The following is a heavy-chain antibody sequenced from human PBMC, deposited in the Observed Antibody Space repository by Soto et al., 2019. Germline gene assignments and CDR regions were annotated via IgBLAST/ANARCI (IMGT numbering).Heavy chain of an antibody. V-gene: IGHV3-23*01. Sequence: GGSLRLSCAASGFSFSDYAMIWVRQAPGKGLEWVSGLYGSGGGIHYADSVKGRFTISRDNYTNSVYLQMNSLRVEDTAVYYCAKDAVSRDGVWLAHDWGQGTVVTVSS. CDR1: GFSFSDYA. J-gene: IGHJ1*01. CDR3: AKDAVSRDGVWLAHD. D-gene: IGHD5-12*01. CDR2: LYGSGGGI.